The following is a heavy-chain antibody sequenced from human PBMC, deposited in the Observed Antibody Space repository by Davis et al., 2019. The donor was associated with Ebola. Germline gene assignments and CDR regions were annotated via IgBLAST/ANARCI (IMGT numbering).Heavy chain of an antibody. D-gene: IGHD6-6*01. J-gene: IGHJ2*01. CDR1: GYNYNDFG. Sequence: AASVKVSCKASGYNYNDFGVTWVRQAPGQGLEWMGWITHNNGNTNYAQKLQGRVTISRDPSANTAYMELSSLKSEDTAVYYCARPANLASRPSYWYFDLWGRGTLVTVSS. CDR3: ARPANLASRPSYWYFDL. V-gene: IGHV1-18*01. CDR2: ITHNNGNT.